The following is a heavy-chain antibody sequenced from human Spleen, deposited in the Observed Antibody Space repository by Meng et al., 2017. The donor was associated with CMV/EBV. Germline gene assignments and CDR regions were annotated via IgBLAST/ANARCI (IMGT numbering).Heavy chain of an antibody. V-gene: IGHV4-4*07. Sequence: QVQLQESGPGLVKPSQTLSLTYTVSGGSISSYYWSWIRQPAGKGLEWIGRIYTSGSTNYNPSLKSRVTISVDTSKNQFSLKLSSVTPEDTAVYYCARGGIVGEFDYWGQGTLVTVSS. D-gene: IGHD1-26*01. CDR3: ARGGIVGEFDY. CDR1: GGSISSYY. J-gene: IGHJ4*02. CDR2: IYTSGST.